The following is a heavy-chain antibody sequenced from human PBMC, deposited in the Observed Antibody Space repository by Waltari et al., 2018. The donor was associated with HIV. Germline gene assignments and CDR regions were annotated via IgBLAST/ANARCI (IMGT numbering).Heavy chain of an antibody. D-gene: IGHD3-22*01. J-gene: IGHJ3*02. V-gene: IGHV3-15*01. CDR1: GFTFSNAW. CDR2: IKSKTDGGTT. Sequence: EVQLVESGGGLVKPGGSLRLPCAASGFTFSNAWMSGVGPAPGKGLEWVGRIKSKTDGGTTDYAAPVKGRFTISRDDSKNTLYLQMNSLKTEDTAVYYCRSSGYDDAFDIWGQGTMVTVSS. CDR3: RSSGYDDAFDI.